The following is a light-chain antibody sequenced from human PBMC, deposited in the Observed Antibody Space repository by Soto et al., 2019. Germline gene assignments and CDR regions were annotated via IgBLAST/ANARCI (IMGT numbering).Light chain of an antibody. V-gene: IGKV1-5*01. Sequence: MTQSPSTLSASVGDRVTITCRASQTISSWLAWYQQKPGKAPKLLIYAASTLESGVSSRFSGRGSGTEFTLTINSLQPEDFATYYCQQYETFSGTFGPGTKVDIK. J-gene: IGKJ1*01. CDR2: AAS. CDR3: QQYETFSGT. CDR1: QTISSW.